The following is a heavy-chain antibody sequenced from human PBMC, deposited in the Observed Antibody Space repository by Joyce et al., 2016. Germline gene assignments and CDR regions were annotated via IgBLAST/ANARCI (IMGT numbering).Heavy chain of an antibody. CDR2: MKSRADGGTE. Sequence: EVQLVESGGGLVKPGGSLRLSCAASGFTFSNAWMTWVRQAAGKGLEGVGRMKSRADGGTEDYATPVKCRFTISRDDSKNTVYLQMNSLKIEDTAVYYCTTGFYYYDGSSYSSRIDYWGQGTLVTVSS. V-gene: IGHV3-15*05. CDR1: GFTFSNAW. J-gene: IGHJ4*02. CDR3: TTGFYYYDGSSYSSRIDY. D-gene: IGHD3-22*01.